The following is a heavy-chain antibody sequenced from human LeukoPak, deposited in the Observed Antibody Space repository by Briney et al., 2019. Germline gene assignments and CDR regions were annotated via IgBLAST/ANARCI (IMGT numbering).Heavy chain of an antibody. Sequence: GGSLRLSCAASGFTFDDYAMHWVRQAPGKGLEWVSGISWNSGSIGYADSVKGRFTISRDNAKNSLYLQMNSLRAEDTALYYCAKALRGWYSYFDYWGQGTLVTVSS. CDR2: ISWNSGSI. J-gene: IGHJ4*02. CDR1: GFTFDDYA. D-gene: IGHD6-19*01. CDR3: AKALRGWYSYFDY. V-gene: IGHV3-9*01.